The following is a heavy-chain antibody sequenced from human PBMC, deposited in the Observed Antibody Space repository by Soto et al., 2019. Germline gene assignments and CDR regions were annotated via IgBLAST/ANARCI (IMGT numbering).Heavy chain of an antibody. D-gene: IGHD3-22*01. J-gene: IGHJ1*01. CDR2: ITDTGDNT. CDR1: GFAFSNYA. Sequence: EVQLLESGGDLVQPGGSLRLSCAASGFAFSNYAMTWVRQAPGKGLEWVSAITDTGDNTFYADSVKGRFTISRDNSDNTLYLQMNRLSAEDTAMYYCAKPLSQYYDSRGYLNYFPHWGQGTLVTVSS. CDR3: AKPLSQYYDSRGYLNYFPH. V-gene: IGHV3-23*01.